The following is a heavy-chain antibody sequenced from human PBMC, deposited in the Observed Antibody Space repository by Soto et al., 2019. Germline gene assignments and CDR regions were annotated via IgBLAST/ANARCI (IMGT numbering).Heavy chain of an antibody. CDR3: ARRGVYYGSGKYMDV. CDR2: ISAYNGNT. Sequence: ASVKVSCKASGYTFTSYGISWVRQAPGQGQEWIGWISAYNGNTNYAQKLQGRVTMTTDTSTSTAYMELRSLRSDDMAVYYCARRGVYYGSGKYMDVWGKGTTVTVSS. D-gene: IGHD3-10*01. V-gene: IGHV1-18*03. CDR1: GYTFTSYG. J-gene: IGHJ6*03.